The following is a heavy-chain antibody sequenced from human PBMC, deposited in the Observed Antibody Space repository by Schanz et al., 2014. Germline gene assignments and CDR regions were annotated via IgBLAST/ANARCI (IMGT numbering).Heavy chain of an antibody. CDR1: GFTFSDYC. V-gene: IGHV3-23*01. D-gene: IGHD3-10*01. J-gene: IGHJ6*02. CDR2: ISGDGGST. Sequence: EVQLLESGGGLVQPGGSLRLSCAASGFTFSDYCMRWVRHAPGKGLEWVSDISGDGGSTYYADSVKGRFTISRDNSKNTLYLQMNSLRSEDTAVDYCATERFGDLSAMDIWGQGTTXTVSS. CDR3: ATERFGDLSAMDI.